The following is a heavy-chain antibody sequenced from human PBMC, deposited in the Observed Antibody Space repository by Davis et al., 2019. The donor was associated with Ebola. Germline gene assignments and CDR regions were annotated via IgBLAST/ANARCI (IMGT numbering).Heavy chain of an antibody. V-gene: IGHV4-59*11. CDR2: IYYSGSI. Sequence: SETLSLTCTVSGGSISSHYWSWIRQPPGKGLEWIGYIYYSGSINYNPSLKSRVNISVDTSKNEFSLKVASVTAADTAIYYCARGGRPGWSTSFSFDLWGQGTLVSVS. CDR1: GGSISSHY. CDR3: ARGGRPGWSTSFSFDL. D-gene: IGHD3-16*01. J-gene: IGHJ5*02.